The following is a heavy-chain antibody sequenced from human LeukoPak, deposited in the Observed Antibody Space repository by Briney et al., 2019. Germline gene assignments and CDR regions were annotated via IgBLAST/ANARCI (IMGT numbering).Heavy chain of an antibody. CDR2: IYYNGST. CDR3: ARDHLVGCDWDFQCRTPYNAFDI. J-gene: IGHJ3*02. Sequence: SQTLSLTCSVSGGSISNGGYYWSWIRQRPGKGLEWIGYIYYNGSTYYSPSLKSRLTISIDTSKNQFSLKLSSVTAADTAVYFCARDHLVGCDWDFQCRTPYNAFDIWGQGTMVTVSS. CDR1: GGSISNGGYY. D-gene: IGHD2/OR15-2a*01. V-gene: IGHV4-31*03.